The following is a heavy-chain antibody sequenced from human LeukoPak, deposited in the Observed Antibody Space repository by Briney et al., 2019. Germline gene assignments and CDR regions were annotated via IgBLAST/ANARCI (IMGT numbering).Heavy chain of an antibody. D-gene: IGHD2-2*01. Sequence: SETLSLTCTVSGGSISSYYWSWIRQPPGKGLEWIGYIYYSGSTNYNPSLKSRVTISVDTSKNQFSLKLSSVAAADTAVYYCARGGAVVPAAKGYYYMDVWGKGTTVTVSS. V-gene: IGHV4-59*01. CDR3: ARGGAVVPAAKGYYYMDV. CDR2: IYYSGST. CDR1: GGSISSYY. J-gene: IGHJ6*03.